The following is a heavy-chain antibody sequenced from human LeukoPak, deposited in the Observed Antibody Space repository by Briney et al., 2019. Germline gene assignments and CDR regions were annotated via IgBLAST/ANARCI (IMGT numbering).Heavy chain of an antibody. CDR1: GFTFSSYS. CDR2: ISSSSSYI. Sequence: GGSLRLSCAASGFTFSSYSMNWVRQAPGKGLEWVSSISSSSSYIYYADSVKGRFTISRDNAKNSLYPQMNSLRAEDTAVYYCARDEVAVAGADYWGQGTLVTVSS. D-gene: IGHD6-19*01. V-gene: IGHV3-21*01. CDR3: ARDEVAVAGADY. J-gene: IGHJ4*02.